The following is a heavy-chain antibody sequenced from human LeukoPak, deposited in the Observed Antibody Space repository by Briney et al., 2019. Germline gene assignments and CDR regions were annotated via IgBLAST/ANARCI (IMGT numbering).Heavy chain of an antibody. CDR3: ARFEAAGFFDY. CDR1: GYTFTSHG. D-gene: IGHD6-13*01. J-gene: IGHJ4*02. Sequence: ASVKVSCKASGYTFTSHGINWVRQAPGQGLEWMGWISAYNGNTNYAQKLQGRVTMTTDTSTSTAYMELRSLRSDDTAVYYCARFEAAGFFDYWGQGTLVTVSS. CDR2: ISAYNGNT. V-gene: IGHV1-18*01.